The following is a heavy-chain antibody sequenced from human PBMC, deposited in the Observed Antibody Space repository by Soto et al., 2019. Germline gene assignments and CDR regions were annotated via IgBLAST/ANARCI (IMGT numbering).Heavy chain of an antibody. Sequence: GSLRLSCAASGFTFSSYWMHWVRQAPGKGLVWVSRINPDGSATNYADSVKGRFTISRDNAKNTLYLQMNSLRAEDTAVFYCGRGGSDSPMAPGYWGQGALVPV. D-gene: IGHD5-18*01. V-gene: IGHV3-74*01. CDR2: INPDGSAT. CDR3: GRGGSDSPMAPGY. CDR1: GFTFSSYW. J-gene: IGHJ4*02.